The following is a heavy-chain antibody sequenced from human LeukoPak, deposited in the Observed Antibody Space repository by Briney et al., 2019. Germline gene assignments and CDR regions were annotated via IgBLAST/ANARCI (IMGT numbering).Heavy chain of an antibody. CDR2: ISSSGSTI. J-gene: IGHJ4*02. CDR1: GFTFSSYE. V-gene: IGHV3-48*03. D-gene: IGHD3-10*01. Sequence: PGGSLRLSCAASGFTFSSYEMNWVRQAPGKGLEWVSYISSSGSTIYYADSVKGRFTISRDNAKNSLYLQMNSLRAEDTAVYYCARDLPNGPGSYYSYWGQGTLATVSS. CDR3: ARDLPNGPGSYYSY.